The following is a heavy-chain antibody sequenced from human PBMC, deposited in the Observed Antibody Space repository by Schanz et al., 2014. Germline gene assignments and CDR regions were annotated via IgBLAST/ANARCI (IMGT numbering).Heavy chain of an antibody. J-gene: IGHJ4*02. D-gene: IGHD1-26*01. CDR3: ARESGGYFDN. Sequence: EVRLVESGGGLVQPGGSLRLSCVASGFTFYNYAMTWVRQAPGKGLEWVSAISSTGGSTYYADSVKGRFTISRDNAKNSLYLQMNSLRAEDTAVYYCARESGGYFDNWGQGTLVTVSS. CDR1: GFTFYNYA. CDR2: ISSTGGST. V-gene: IGHV3-23*04.